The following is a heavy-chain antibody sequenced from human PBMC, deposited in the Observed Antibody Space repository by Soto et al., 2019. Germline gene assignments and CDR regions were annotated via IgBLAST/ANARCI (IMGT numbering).Heavy chain of an antibody. J-gene: IGHJ5*02. Sequence: GGSLRLSCAASGFTVNSNYMSWVRQAPGKGLECVSVTYGDGSTYYADSVKGRFTISRDNSKNTLYLQMNSLRAEDTAVYYCAKAVREQQLVTWGQGTLVTVSS. CDR3: AKAVREQQLVT. V-gene: IGHV3-53*01. CDR2: TYGDGST. CDR1: GFTVNSNY. D-gene: IGHD6-13*01.